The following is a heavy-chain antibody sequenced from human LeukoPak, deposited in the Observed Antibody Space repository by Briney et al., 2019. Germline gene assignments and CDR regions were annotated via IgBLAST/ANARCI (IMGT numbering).Heavy chain of an antibody. J-gene: IGHJ3*02. Sequence: SGPTLGNPTQTLTLTCTFSGFSLSTSGVGVGWIRQPPGKALEWLALIYWDYDKRYSPSLKSRLTITKDTSKNQVVLTMTNMDPVDTATYYCAHSNSGYDSNDAFDIWGQGTMVTVSS. CDR1: GFSLSTSGVG. D-gene: IGHD5-12*01. CDR3: AHSNSGYDSNDAFDI. V-gene: IGHV2-5*02. CDR2: IYWDYDK.